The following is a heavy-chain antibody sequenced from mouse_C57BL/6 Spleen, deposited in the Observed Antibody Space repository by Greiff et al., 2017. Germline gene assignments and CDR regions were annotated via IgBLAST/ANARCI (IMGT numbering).Heavy chain of an antibody. V-gene: IGHV1-15*01. CDR1: GYTFTDYE. J-gene: IGHJ4*01. CDR2: IDPETGGT. D-gene: IGHD6-1*01. CDR3: TRAPSPMDY. Sequence: QVQLKESGAELVRPGASVTLSCKASGYTFTDYEMHWVKQTPVHGLEWIGAIDPETGGTAYNQKFKGKAILTADKSSSTAYMELRSLTSEDSAVYYCTRAPSPMDYWGQGTSVTVSS.